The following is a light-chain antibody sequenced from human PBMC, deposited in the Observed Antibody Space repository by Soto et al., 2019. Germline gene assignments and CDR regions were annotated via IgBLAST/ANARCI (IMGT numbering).Light chain of an antibody. CDR2: DVS. CDR3: SSYTSSSTTSVV. J-gene: IGLJ2*01. Sequence: QSALTQPVSVSGSPGQSITISCTGTTSDVVGYNYVSWYQQHPGKAPKLMIYDVSNRPSGVSNRFSGSKSGNTASLTISGLQAEDEADSHCSSYTSSSTTSVVFGGGTKLTVL. V-gene: IGLV2-14*01. CDR1: TSDVVGYNY.